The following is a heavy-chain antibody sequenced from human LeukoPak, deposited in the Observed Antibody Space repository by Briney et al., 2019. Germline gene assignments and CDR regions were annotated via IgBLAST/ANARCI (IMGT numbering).Heavy chain of an antibody. D-gene: IGHD2-2*01. J-gene: IGHJ5*02. CDR3: ARRVGYCSSTTCTNWSDP. CDR1: GGSISSSSYY. Sequence: SETLSLTCTVSGGSISSSSYYWGWIRQPPGKGLEWIGSIYNSGSTYYNPSLKSRVTISVDTSKNQFSLKLSSVTAADTAVYYCARRVGYCSSTTCTNWSDPWGQGTLVTVSS. CDR2: IYNSGST. V-gene: IGHV4-39*01.